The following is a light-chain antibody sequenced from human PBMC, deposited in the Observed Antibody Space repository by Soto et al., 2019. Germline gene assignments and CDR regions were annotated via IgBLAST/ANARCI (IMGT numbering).Light chain of an antibody. J-gene: IGLJ1*01. CDR1: SSDVGGYNY. CDR2: DVS. Sequence: QSVLTQPASVSGSPGQSITISCTGTSSDVGGYNYVSWYQQHPGKAPKLMIYDVSDRPSEVSNRFSGSKSGNTASLTISGLQAEDEADYYCSSYTSSSTPWVFGTGTKVTV. CDR3: SSYTSSSTPWV. V-gene: IGLV2-14*01.